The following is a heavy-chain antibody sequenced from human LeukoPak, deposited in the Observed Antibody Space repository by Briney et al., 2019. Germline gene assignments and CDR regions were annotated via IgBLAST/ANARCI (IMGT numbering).Heavy chain of an antibody. Sequence: TGGSLRLSCAASGFTFSRYAMSWVRQAPGKGLEWVSVISGSGDNTYYADSVKGRFTISRDNSKNTMYLQTNSLRVEDTAVYYCAKDLAGSYSEDFWGQGTLVTVSS. J-gene: IGHJ4*02. CDR3: AKDLAGSYSEDF. D-gene: IGHD1-26*01. CDR2: ISGSGDNT. CDR1: GFTFSRYA. V-gene: IGHV3-23*01.